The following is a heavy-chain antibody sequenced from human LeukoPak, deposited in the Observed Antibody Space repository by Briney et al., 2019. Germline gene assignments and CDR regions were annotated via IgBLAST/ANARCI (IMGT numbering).Heavy chain of an antibody. CDR2: ISVYNGNT. CDR3: ARGWELDY. V-gene: IGHV1-18*01. Sequence: ASVTVSCKASGYTFTSYDIGWVRQAPGQGLEWMGWISVYNGNTNYPQKLQGRVTITTDTSTGTAYMELRSLISDDTAVYYCARGWELDYWGQGTLVTVSS. D-gene: IGHD1-26*01. J-gene: IGHJ4*02. CDR1: GYTFTSYD.